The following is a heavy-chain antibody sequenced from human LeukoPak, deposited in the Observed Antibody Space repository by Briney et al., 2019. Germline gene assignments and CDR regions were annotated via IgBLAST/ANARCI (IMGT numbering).Heavy chain of an antibody. V-gene: IGHV3-21*01. CDR1: GFTFSSYS. CDR2: ISSSSSYI. Sequence: GGSLRLSCAASGFTFSSYSMNWVRQAPGKGLEWVSSISSSSSYIYYADSVKGRFTISRDNAKNSLYLQMNSLRAEDTAVYYCARVRVSGWTECMDYWGQGTLVTVSS. D-gene: IGHD6-19*01. J-gene: IGHJ4*02. CDR3: ARVRVSGWTECMDY.